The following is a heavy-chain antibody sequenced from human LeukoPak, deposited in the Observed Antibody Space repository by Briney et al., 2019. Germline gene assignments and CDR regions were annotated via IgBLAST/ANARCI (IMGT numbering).Heavy chain of an antibody. Sequence: PGGSLRLSCAASGFTFSRYSMIWVRQASGKGLEWVSSISSTSTYIYYADSVKGRFTISRDNAKNSLNLQMNSLRAEDTAVYYCARVLGGYCSGTLCAFDIWGQGTMVTVSS. D-gene: IGHD2-2*01. V-gene: IGHV3-21*01. CDR1: GFTFSRYS. CDR2: ISSTSTYI. J-gene: IGHJ3*02. CDR3: ARVLGGYCSGTLCAFDI.